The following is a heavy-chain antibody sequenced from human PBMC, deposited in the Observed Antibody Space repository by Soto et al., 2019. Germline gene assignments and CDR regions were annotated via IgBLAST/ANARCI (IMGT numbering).Heavy chain of an antibody. CDR1: GGSISSGGYY. V-gene: IGHV4-31*03. CDR3: ASLSYSSGWYRKAYYFDY. CDR2: IYYSGST. J-gene: IGHJ4*02. Sequence: SETLSLTCTVSGGSISSGGYYWSWIRQHPGKGLEWIGYIYYSGSTYYNPSLKSRVTISVDTSKNQFSLKLSSVTAADTAVYYCASLSYSSGWYRKAYYFDYSGQGTLVTVSS. D-gene: IGHD6-19*01.